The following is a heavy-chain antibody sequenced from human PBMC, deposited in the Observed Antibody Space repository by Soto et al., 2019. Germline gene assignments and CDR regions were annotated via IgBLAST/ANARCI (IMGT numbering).Heavy chain of an antibody. CDR2: ISYDGSNK. J-gene: IGHJ5*02. CDR3: AKGSYYDILTGPPDWFDP. Sequence: PGGCLRLSCAASGFTFSSYGMHWVRQAPGKGLEWVAVISYDGSNKYYADSVKGRFTISRDNSKNTLYLQMNSLRAEDTAVYYRAKGSYYDILTGPPDWFDPWGQGTLVTVSS. D-gene: IGHD3-9*01. CDR1: GFTFSSYG. V-gene: IGHV3-30*18.